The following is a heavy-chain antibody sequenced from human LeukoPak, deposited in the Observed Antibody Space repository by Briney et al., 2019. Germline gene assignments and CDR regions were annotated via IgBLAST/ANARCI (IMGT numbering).Heavy chain of an antibody. J-gene: IGHJ4*02. CDR1: GFTFSSYS. Sequence: GVSLRLSCAASGFTFSSYSMKWVRQAPGKGLEWVSSISSSSSYKYYADSVKGRFTISRDNAKNSLYLQMNSLRAEDAAVYYCARDLKDIVVVTAMAVGFDYWGQGTLVTVSS. CDR2: ISSSSSYK. V-gene: IGHV3-21*01. CDR3: ARDLKDIVVVTAMAVGFDY. D-gene: IGHD2-21*02.